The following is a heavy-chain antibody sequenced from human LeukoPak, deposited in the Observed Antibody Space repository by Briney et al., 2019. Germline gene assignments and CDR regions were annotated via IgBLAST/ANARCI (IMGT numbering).Heavy chain of an antibody. V-gene: IGHV4-59*01. CDR1: GGSISSYY. D-gene: IGHD6-6*01. Sequence: PSETLSLTCTVSGGSISSYYWSWIRQPPGKGLEWIGYIYYSGSTNYNPSLKSRVTISVDTSKNQFSLKLSSVTAADTAVYYCARGSRGIAARGAFDIWGQGTMVTVSS. J-gene: IGHJ3*02. CDR3: ARGSRGIAARGAFDI. CDR2: IYYSGST.